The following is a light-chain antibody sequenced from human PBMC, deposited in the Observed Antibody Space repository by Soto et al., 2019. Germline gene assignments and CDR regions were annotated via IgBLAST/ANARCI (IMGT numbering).Light chain of an antibody. J-gene: IGLJ2*01. CDR2: RNN. CDR3: AAWDDSLSGVV. CDR1: SSNIGSNY. Sequence: QPVLTQPPSASGTPGQRVTISCSGSSSNIGSNYVYWYQQLPGTAPKLLIYRNNQRPSGVPDRFSGSKSGTSASLAISGLRSEDEADYYCAAWDDSLSGVVFGGGIQLTVL. V-gene: IGLV1-47*01.